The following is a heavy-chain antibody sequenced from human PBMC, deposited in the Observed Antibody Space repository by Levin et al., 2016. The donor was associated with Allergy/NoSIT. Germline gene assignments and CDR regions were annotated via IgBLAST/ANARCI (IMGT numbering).Heavy chain of an antibody. CDR3: ARERWAARTLFSYYYYGMDV. D-gene: IGHD6-6*01. CDR1: GFTFSSYS. V-gene: IGHV3-48*01. Sequence: GESLKISCAASGFTFSSYSMNWVRQAPGKGLEWVSYISSSSSTIYYADSVKGRFTISRDNAKNSLYLQMNSLRAEDTAVYYCARERWAARTLFSYYYYGMDVWGQGTTVTVSS. CDR2: ISSSSSTI. J-gene: IGHJ6*02.